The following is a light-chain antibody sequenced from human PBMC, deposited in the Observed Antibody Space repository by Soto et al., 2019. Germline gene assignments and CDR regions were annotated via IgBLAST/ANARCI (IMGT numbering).Light chain of an antibody. CDR1: FSDVGGYDY. CDR2: EVT. J-gene: IGLJ1*01. V-gene: IGLV2-14*01. Sequence: QSVLTQPASVSGSLGQSIAISCTGTFSDVGGYDYVSWYQQHPDKAPKLMIYEVTKRPSGVSNRFSGSKSGNTASLTISGLQPEDEADYYCSSHTSGSTRVFGSGTKVTV. CDR3: SSHTSGSTRV.